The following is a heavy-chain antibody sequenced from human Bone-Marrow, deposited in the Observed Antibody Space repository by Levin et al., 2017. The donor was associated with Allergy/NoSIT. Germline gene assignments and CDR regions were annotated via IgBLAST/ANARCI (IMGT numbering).Heavy chain of an antibody. CDR1: GFTFSNYY. Sequence: GSLRLSCEVSGFTFSNYYMSWVRQAPGKGLEWVAKIKTDGSVKTYADSVRGRFTISRDNSKNSLFLQMNSLRAEDTAIYYCATEDYFRLDYWGQGTLVTVSS. D-gene: IGHD2/OR15-2a*01. CDR2: IKTDGSVK. CDR3: ATEDYFRLDY. J-gene: IGHJ4*02. V-gene: IGHV3-7*01.